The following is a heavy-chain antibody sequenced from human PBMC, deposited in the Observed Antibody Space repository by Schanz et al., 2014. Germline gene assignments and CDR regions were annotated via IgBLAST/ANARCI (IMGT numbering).Heavy chain of an antibody. Sequence: EVHLLESGGGLVEPGGSLRLSCATSGFSLDIFAVSWVRQAPGKGLEWVSVIGVDGTTTYYADSVKGRFTISRDNSKNTLYLQMNSLRAEDTAVYYCANNWNLDYWGQGTLVTVSS. D-gene: IGHD1-20*01. CDR1: GFSLDIFA. CDR2: IGVDGTTT. CDR3: ANNWNLDY. V-gene: IGHV3-23*01. J-gene: IGHJ4*02.